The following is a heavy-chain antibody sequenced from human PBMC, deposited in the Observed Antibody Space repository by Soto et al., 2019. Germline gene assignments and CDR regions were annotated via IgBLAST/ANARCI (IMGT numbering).Heavy chain of an antibody. Sequence: SETLSLTCTVSGGSISSGDYYWGWLRQPPGKGREWIGNIYYSGSAYYSPSLRSRLSISLDTAKNQFSLKVISVTAADTAVYYCARAKTLIVGVTAIPDYFDYWAQGTLVTVSS. CDR3: ARAKTLIVGVTAIPDYFDY. J-gene: IGHJ4*02. CDR2: IYYSGSA. CDR1: GGSISSGDYY. V-gene: IGHV4-30-4*01. D-gene: IGHD2-21*02.